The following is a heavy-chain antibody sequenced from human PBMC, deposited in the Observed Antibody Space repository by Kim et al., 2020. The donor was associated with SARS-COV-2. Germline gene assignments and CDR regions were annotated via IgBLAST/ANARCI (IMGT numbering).Heavy chain of an antibody. D-gene: IGHD6-6*01. V-gene: IGHV3-21*01. J-gene: IGHJ5*02. Sequence: YADSGIGRFTITRDNAKNSLYLRINSLRAEDTAVYYCARDYEQLVLWFDPWGQGTLVTVSS. CDR3: ARDYEQLVLWFDP.